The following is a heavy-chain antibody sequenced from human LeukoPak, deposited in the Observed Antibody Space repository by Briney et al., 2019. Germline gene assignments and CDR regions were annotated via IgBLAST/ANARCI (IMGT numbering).Heavy chain of an antibody. CDR3: ARNLWGYFFDY. V-gene: IGHV4-34*01. Sequence: KASETLSLTCAVYGGSFSGYYWSWIRQPPGKGLEWIGEINHSGSTNYNPSLKSRVTISVDTSKNQFSLKLSSVTAADTAVYYCARNLWGYFFDYWGQGTLVTVSS. D-gene: IGHD2-21*01. CDR2: INHSGST. CDR1: GGSFSGYY. J-gene: IGHJ4*02.